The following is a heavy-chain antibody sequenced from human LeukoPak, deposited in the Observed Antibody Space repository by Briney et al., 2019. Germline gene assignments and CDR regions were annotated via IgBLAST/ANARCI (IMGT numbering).Heavy chain of an antibody. Sequence: KPSETLSPTGTVSGGSISSHYYWAWIRQPPGKGLEWIGSIYYSGSTYYDPSLKSRVTISVDTSKNQFSLKLNSLTAAETAVYYYARQYGLGSSYTPVVDLWGQGTLVTVSS. J-gene: IGHJ4*02. CDR3: ARQYGLGSSYTPVVDL. CDR1: GGSISSHYY. V-gene: IGHV4-39*01. D-gene: IGHD3-10*01. CDR2: IYYSGST.